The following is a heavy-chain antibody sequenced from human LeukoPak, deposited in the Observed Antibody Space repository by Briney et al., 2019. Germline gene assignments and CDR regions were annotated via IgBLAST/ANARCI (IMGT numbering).Heavy chain of an antibody. CDR3: AREMGDDYSNAPVGGYFDY. V-gene: IGHV1-69*04. CDR2: IIPILGIA. D-gene: IGHD4-11*01. CDR1: GGTFSSYT. J-gene: IGHJ4*02. Sequence: SVKVSCKASGGTFSSYTISWVRQAPGQGLEWMGRIIPILGIANYAQKFQGRVTITADKSTSTAYMELSSLRSEDTAVYYCAREMGDDYSNAPVGGYFDYWGQGTLVTVSS.